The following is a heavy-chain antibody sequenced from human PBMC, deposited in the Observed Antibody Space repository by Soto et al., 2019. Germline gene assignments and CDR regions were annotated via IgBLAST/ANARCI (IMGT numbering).Heavy chain of an antibody. CDR2: IIPIFGTA. CDR3: AGDGGGSSTAHYYDYGMDV. V-gene: IGHV1-69*01. J-gene: IGHJ6*02. Sequence: QVQLVQSGAEVKKPGSSVKVSCKASGGTFSSYAISWVRQAPGQGLEWMGGIIPIFGTANYAQKFQGRVTITEDESTSTADIELSSLRSEDTAVYYCAGDGGGSSTAHYYDYGMDVWGQGTTVTVSS. D-gene: IGHD1-26*01. CDR1: GGTFSSYA.